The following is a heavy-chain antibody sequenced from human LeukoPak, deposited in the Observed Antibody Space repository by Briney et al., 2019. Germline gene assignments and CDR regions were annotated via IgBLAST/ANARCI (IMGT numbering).Heavy chain of an antibody. Sequence: SETLSLTCTVSGGSISSYYWSWIRQPAGKGLEWIGRIYTSGSTNYNPSLKSRVTMSVDMSKNQFSLKLSSVTAADTAVYYCARGISSSYYYYYYYMDVWGKGTTVTVSS. CDR1: GGSISSYY. CDR3: ARGISSSYYYYYYYMDV. J-gene: IGHJ6*03. D-gene: IGHD2-2*01. V-gene: IGHV4-4*07. CDR2: IYTSGST.